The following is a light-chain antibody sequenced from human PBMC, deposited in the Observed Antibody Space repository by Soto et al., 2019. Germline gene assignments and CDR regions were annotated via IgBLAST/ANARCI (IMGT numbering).Light chain of an antibody. Sequence: QSVLTQPPSVSAAPGQKVTISCSGSTSNIGNNYVSWYQHLPGTAPKLLIYENNKRPSGIPDRFSGSKSGTSATLGITGLQTGDEADYYCGTWDSGLSASWLFGGVTKLTVL. CDR1: TSNIGNNY. V-gene: IGLV1-51*02. J-gene: IGLJ3*02. CDR3: GTWDSGLSASWL. CDR2: ENN.